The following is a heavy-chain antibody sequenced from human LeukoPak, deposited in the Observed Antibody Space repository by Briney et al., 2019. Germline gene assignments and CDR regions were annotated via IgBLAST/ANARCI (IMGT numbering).Heavy chain of an antibody. J-gene: IGHJ4*02. CDR1: GFTFSSYA. Sequence: GGSLRLSCAASGFTFSSYAMHWVRQAPGKGLEWVAVISYDGSNKYYADSVKGRFTISRDNSKNTLYLQMNSLRAEDTAVYYCARLYSSSWQFDYWGQGTLVTVSS. D-gene: IGHD6-13*01. CDR3: ARLYSSSWQFDY. CDR2: ISYDGSNK. V-gene: IGHV3-30-3*01.